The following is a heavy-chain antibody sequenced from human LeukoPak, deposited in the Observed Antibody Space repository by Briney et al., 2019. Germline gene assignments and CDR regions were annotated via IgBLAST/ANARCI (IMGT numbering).Heavy chain of an antibody. CDR3: ANSYPKDYYGMDV. CDR2: INPNSGGT. Sequence: ASVKVSCKASGYTFTGYYMHWVRQAPGQGLEWMGRINPNSGGTNYAQKFQGRVTITADESTSTAYMELSSLRSEDTAVYYCANSYPKDYYGMDVWGQGTTVTVSS. D-gene: IGHD5-18*01. CDR1: GYTFTGYY. V-gene: IGHV1-2*06. J-gene: IGHJ6*02.